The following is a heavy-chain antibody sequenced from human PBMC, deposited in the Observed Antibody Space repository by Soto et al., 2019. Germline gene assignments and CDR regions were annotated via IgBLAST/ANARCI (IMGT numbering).Heavy chain of an antibody. Sequence: GASVKVSCKASGGTFSSYAISWVRQAPGQGLEWMGGIIPIFGTANYAQKLQGRVTITADESTGTAYMELSSLRSEDTAVYYCARDADYDFWSVGWFDPWGQGTLVPVSS. CDR2: IIPIFGTA. D-gene: IGHD3-3*01. V-gene: IGHV1-69*13. CDR3: ARDADYDFWSVGWFDP. CDR1: GGTFSSYA. J-gene: IGHJ5*02.